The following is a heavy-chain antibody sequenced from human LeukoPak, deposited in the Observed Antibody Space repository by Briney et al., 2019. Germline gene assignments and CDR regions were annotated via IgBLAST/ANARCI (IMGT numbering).Heavy chain of an antibody. Sequence: GDSLRLSCTASGFPFSNYGMHWVRQAPGKGLEWVAVIWYDGSNKYYSDSVRDRFTISRDNSKNTVYLQMNSLRAEDTAVYFCATEYDCWGQGTLVTVSS. CDR3: ATEYDC. CDR2: IWYDGSNK. V-gene: IGHV3-33*01. CDR1: GFPFSNYG. J-gene: IGHJ4*02. D-gene: IGHD2/OR15-2a*01.